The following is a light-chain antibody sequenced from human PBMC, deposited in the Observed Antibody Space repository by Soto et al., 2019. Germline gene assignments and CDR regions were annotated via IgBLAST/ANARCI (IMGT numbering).Light chain of an antibody. V-gene: IGLV2-14*01. CDR3: SSYTTISTYV. CDR2: EVS. CDR1: SSDVGGYNY. J-gene: IGLJ1*01. Sequence: QSALTQPASVSGSPGQSITISCTGTSSDVGGYNYVSWYQQYPGKAPKLMIYEVSNRPSGVSNRFSGSKSGNTASLTISRLQAEDEADYYCSSYTTISTYVFGTGTKLTVL.